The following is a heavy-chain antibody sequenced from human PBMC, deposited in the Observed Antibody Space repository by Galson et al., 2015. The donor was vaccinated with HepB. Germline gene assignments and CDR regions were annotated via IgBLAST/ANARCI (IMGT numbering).Heavy chain of an antibody. CDR3: ARDRGSGSYYLGGPNKAELTIHMNY. Sequence: SVKVSCKASGYSFTSYGLSWVRQAPGQGLEWMGWISAYNGNTHYAHRLQGRVTITTDTSTSTAYMELRSLRSEDTAVYYCARDRGSGSYYLGGPNKAELTIHMNYWGQGTLVTVSS. V-gene: IGHV1-18*01. CDR2: ISAYNGNT. CDR1: GYSFTSYG. D-gene: IGHD1-26*01. J-gene: IGHJ4*02.